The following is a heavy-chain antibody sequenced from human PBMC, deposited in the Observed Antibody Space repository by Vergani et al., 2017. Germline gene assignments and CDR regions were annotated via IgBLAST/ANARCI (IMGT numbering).Heavy chain of an antibody. V-gene: IGHV4-59*11. CDR3: ARLNYYDSSGYFDY. J-gene: IGHJ4*02. CDR2: IYYSGST. Sequence: QVQLQESGPGLVKTSETLSLTCTVSGGSISSHYWSWIRQPPGKGLEWIGYIYYSGSTNYNPSLKSRVTISVDTSKNQFSLKLSSVTAADTAVYYCARLNYYDSSGYFDYWGQGTLVTVSS. CDR1: GGSISSHY. D-gene: IGHD3-22*01.